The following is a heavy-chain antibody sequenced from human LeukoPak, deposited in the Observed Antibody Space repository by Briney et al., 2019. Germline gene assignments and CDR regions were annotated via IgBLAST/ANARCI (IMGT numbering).Heavy chain of an antibody. CDR3: AKDIWVRQQLKAMIAFDI. J-gene: IGHJ3*02. CDR1: GFTFSSYE. V-gene: IGHV3-48*03. CDR2: ISSSGSTI. Sequence: GGSLRLSCAASGFTFSSYEMNWVRQAPGKGLEWDSYISSSGSTIYYADSVKGRFTISRDNAKNSLYLQMNSLRAEDTALYYCAKDIWVRQQLKAMIAFDIWGQGTMVTVSS. D-gene: IGHD6-13*01.